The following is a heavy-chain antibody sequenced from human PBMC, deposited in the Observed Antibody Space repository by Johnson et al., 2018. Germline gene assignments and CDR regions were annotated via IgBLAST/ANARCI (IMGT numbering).Heavy chain of an antibody. V-gene: IGHV3-30*18. CDR2: ISYDGSNK. Sequence: QVQLQESGGGVVQPGRSLRLSCAASGFTFSSYGMHWVRQAPGKGLEWVAVISYDGSNKYYADSVKGRFTISRDNSKNPMYMEMNSLGAEDTAGYYCAKGWLLGLPDAFDIWGQGTMLTVSS. CDR3: AKGWLLGLPDAFDI. J-gene: IGHJ3*02. CDR1: GFTFSSYG. D-gene: IGHD2-15*01.